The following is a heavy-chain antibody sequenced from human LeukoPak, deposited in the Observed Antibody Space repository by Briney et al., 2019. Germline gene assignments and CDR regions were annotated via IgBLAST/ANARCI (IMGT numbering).Heavy chain of an antibody. CDR2: TYYRSKWYN. CDR1: GDSVSSNSAA. J-gene: IGHJ6*02. CDR3: AREGYGGNSDYYYGMDV. V-gene: IGHV6-1*01. Sequence: SQTLSLTCAISGDSVSSNSAAWNWIRQSPSRGLERLGRTYYRSKWYNDYAVSVKSRITINPDTSKNQFSLQLNSVTHEDTAVYYCAREGYGGNSDYYYGMDVWGQGTTVTVSS. D-gene: IGHD4-23*01.